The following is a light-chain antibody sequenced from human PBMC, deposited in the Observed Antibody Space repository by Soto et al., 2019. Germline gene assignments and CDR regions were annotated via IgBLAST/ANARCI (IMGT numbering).Light chain of an antibody. Sequence: QTVVTQSPSASASLGASVKLTCTLSSGHSSYAIAWHQQQPEKGPRYLMKLNSDGSHSKGDEIPDRFSGSSSGAERYLTISSLQSEDEADYYCQTWGTVIQVFGGGTKLTVL. V-gene: IGLV4-69*01. CDR2: LNSDGSH. J-gene: IGLJ3*02. CDR1: SGHSSYA. CDR3: QTWGTVIQV.